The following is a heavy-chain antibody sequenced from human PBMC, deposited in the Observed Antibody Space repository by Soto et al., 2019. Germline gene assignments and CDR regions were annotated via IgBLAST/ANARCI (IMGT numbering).Heavy chain of an antibody. D-gene: IGHD6-19*01. J-gene: IGHJ5*02. CDR3: ARHRAVNWFDP. CDR1: VGSISSSSYY. CDR2: IYYSGST. V-gene: IGHV4-39*01. Sequence: QLQLQESGPGLVKPSETLSLTGTVSVGSISSSSYYWGWFRQPPGKGLEWIGSIYYSGSTYYNPSLKSRVTISVDTSKNQFSLKLSSVTAADTAVYYCARHRAVNWFDPWGQGTLVTVSS.